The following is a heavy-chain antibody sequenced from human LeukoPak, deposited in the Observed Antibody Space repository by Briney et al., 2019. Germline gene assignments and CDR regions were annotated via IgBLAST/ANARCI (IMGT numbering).Heavy chain of an antibody. CDR2: ISYDGGNK. D-gene: IGHD6-13*01. Sequence: GGSLRLSCAASGFTFSSYAMHWVRQAPGKGLEWVAVISYDGGNKYYADSVKGRFTISRDNSENTVYLQMNSLRTEDTAVYHCAKRIAAAGTRGDAAFDIWGQGTMVTVSS. CDR1: GFTFSSYA. CDR3: AKRIAAAGTRGDAAFDI. J-gene: IGHJ3*02. V-gene: IGHV3-30-3*02.